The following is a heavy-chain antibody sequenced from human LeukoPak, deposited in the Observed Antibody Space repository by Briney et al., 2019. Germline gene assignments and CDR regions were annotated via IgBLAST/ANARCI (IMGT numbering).Heavy chain of an antibody. J-gene: IGHJ4*02. D-gene: IGHD2-2*01. Sequence: ASVKVSCKASGYTFTGYYMHWVRQAPGQGLEWMGWINPNSGGTNYAQKFQGRVTMTRDTSISTAYMELSRLRSDDTAVYYCARAWYCSSTSCSNYFDYWRQGTLVTVSS. CDR2: INPNSGGT. CDR1: GYTFTGYY. V-gene: IGHV1-2*02. CDR3: ARAWYCSSTSCSNYFDY.